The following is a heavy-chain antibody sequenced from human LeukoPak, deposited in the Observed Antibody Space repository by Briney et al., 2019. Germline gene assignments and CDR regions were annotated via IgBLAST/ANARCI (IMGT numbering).Heavy chain of an antibody. D-gene: IGHD4-17*01. CDR3: ARSRASYGTNFDY. V-gene: IGHV1-8*03. CDR2: MNPNSGNT. J-gene: IGHJ4*02. Sequence: ASVKVSCKASGYTFTSYDINWVRQATGQGLEWMGWMNPNSGNTGYAQKFQGRTTITRNTSISTAYMELSSLRSEDTAVYYCARSRASYGTNFDYWGQGTLVTVSS. CDR1: GYTFTSYD.